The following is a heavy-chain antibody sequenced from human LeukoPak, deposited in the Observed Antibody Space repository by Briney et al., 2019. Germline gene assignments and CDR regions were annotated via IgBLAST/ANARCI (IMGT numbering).Heavy chain of an antibody. Sequence: GGSLRLSCAASGFTFSSYAMHWVRQAPGKGLEYVSAISSNGGSTYYANSVKGRFTISRDNSKNTLYLQMGSLRAEDMAVYYCARSWDYSVWYYYYYMDVWGKGTTVTVSS. D-gene: IGHD4-11*01. CDR2: ISSNGGST. J-gene: IGHJ6*03. CDR3: ARSWDYSVWYYYYYMDV. CDR1: GFTFSSYA. V-gene: IGHV3-64*01.